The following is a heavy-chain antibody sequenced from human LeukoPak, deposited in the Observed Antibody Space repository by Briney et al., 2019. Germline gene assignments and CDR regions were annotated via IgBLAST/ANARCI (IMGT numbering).Heavy chain of an antibody. CDR1: GFTFSSYV. V-gene: IGHV3-23*01. CDR2: ITGSGGST. CDR3: AKDRRAGSYDY. D-gene: IGHD3-10*01. J-gene: IGHJ4*02. Sequence: GGSLRLSCAASGFTFSSYVMSWVRQAPGKGLEWVSAITGSGGSTYYADSVKGRFTISRDNSKNTLYLQMNSLRAEDTAVYYCAKDRRAGSYDYWGQGTLVTVSS.